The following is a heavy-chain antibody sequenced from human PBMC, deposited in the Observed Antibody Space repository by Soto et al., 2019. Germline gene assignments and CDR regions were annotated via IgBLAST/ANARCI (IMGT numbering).Heavy chain of an antibody. D-gene: IGHD5-18*01. CDR3: ARHGYNYGGGYFDY. Sequence: GSLRLYCAASGVTVSSNYMSWVRQAPGKGLEWVSVIYSGGSTYYADSVKGRFTISRDNSKNTLYLQMNSLRAEDTAVYYCARHGYNYGGGYFDYWGQGTLVTVSS. V-gene: IGHV3-66*04. J-gene: IGHJ4*02. CDR2: IYSGGST. CDR1: GVTVSSNY.